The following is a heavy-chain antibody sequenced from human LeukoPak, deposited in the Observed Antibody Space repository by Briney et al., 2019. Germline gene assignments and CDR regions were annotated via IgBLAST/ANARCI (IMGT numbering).Heavy chain of an antibody. CDR3: ARGLFSWGSYSTDY. J-gene: IGHJ4*02. D-gene: IGHD3-16*01. CDR2: IYHSGST. V-gene: IGHV4-38-2*02. Sequence: PSETLSLTCTVSGYSISSGYYWVWIRQPPGKGLEWIGSIYHSGSTYYNPSLKSRVTISVDTSKNQFSLKLSSVTAADTAVYYCARGLFSWGSYSTDYWGQGTLATVSS. CDR1: GYSISSGYY.